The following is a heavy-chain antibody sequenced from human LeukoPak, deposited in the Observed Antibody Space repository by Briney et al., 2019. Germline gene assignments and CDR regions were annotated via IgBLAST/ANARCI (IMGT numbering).Heavy chain of an antibody. CDR1: GFTFSDYY. Sequence: PGGSLRLSCAASGFTFSDYYMSWIRQAPGKGLEWVSYISSSVSTIYYADSVKGRVTISRDNAKNSLYLQMNSLRAEDTAVYYCARDREAAASIYYYMDVWGKGTTVTVSS. D-gene: IGHD6-13*01. J-gene: IGHJ6*03. V-gene: IGHV3-11*04. CDR3: ARDREAAASIYYYMDV. CDR2: ISSSVSTI.